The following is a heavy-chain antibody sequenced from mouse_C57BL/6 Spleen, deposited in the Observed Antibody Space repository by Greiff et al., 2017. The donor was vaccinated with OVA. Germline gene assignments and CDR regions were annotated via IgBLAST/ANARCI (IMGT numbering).Heavy chain of an antibody. J-gene: IGHJ1*03. CDR2: INPNNGGT. D-gene: IGHD1-1*01. CDR3: ARAVVHWYFDV. CDR1: GYTFTDYY. Sequence: VQLQQSGPELVKPGASVKISCKASGYTFTDYYMNWVKQSHGKSLEWIGDINPNNGGTSYNQKFKGKATLTVDKSSSTAYMELRSLTSEDSAVYYCARAVVHWYFDVWGTGTTVTVSS. V-gene: IGHV1-26*01.